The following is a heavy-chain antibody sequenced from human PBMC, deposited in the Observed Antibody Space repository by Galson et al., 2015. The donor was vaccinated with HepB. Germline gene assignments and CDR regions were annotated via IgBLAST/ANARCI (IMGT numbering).Heavy chain of an antibody. CDR2: ISGSRNTT. CDR1: GFTFSLYA. Sequence: SLRLSCAASGFTFSLYAMTWFRQAPGKGLEWVSIISGSRNTTYYTDSVKGRFTISRDNSKNTLYLQMNSLRVDDTAVYYCAKVGRLGRTAAGTPFHSWGPGTRVTVSS. J-gene: IGHJ4*02. V-gene: IGHV3-23*01. CDR3: AKVGRLGRTAAGTPFHS. D-gene: IGHD6-13*01.